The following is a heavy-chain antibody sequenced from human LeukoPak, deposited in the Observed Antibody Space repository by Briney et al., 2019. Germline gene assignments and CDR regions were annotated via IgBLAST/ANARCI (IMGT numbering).Heavy chain of an antibody. CDR2: ISYDGSNK. CDR3: AKDLGIQPWLMDGVDY. Sequence: PGGSLRLSCAASGFTFSSYSMNWARQAPGKGLEGVAVISYDGSNKYYADSVKGRFTISRDNSKNTLYLQMNSPRAEHTALYYCAKDLGIQPWLMDGVDYWGPGTLVAASS. V-gene: IGHV3-30*18. D-gene: IGHD5-18*01. CDR1: GFTFSSYS. J-gene: IGHJ4*02.